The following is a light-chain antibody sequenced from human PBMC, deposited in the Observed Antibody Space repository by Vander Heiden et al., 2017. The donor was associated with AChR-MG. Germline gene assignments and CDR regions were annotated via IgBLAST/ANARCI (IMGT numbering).Light chain of an antibody. V-gene: IGLV1-44*01. CDR3: AAWDDSLNGVV. J-gene: IGLJ2*01. CDR2: SNN. CDR1: SSNIGSNT. Sequence: QSVLTQPPSASGTPGQRVTTPCSGSSSNIGSNTVNWYQQLPGTAPKLLIYSNNPRPSGVPDRFSGSKSGTSASLAISGLQSEDEADYYCAAWDDSLNGVVFGGGTKLTVL.